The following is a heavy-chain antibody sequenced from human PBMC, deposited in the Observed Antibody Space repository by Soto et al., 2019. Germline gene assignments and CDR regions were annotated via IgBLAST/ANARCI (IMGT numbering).Heavy chain of an antibody. CDR3: ASWQWLVRGDY. CDR1: GFTFSDYY. D-gene: IGHD6-19*01. V-gene: IGHV3-11*06. CDR2: ISSSSSYT. Sequence: GALRLSCAASGFTFSDYYMSWIRQAPGKGLEWVSYISSSSSYTNYADSVKGRFTISRDNAKNSLYLQMNSLRAEDTAVYYCASWQWLVRGDYWGQGTLVTVSS. J-gene: IGHJ4*02.